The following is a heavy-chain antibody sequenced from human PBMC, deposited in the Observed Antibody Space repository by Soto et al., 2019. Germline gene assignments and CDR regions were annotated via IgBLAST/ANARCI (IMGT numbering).Heavy chain of an antibody. CDR1: GFTFSGYW. D-gene: IGHD4-17*01. Sequence: EVQLVESGGGLVQPGGSLRLSCAASGFTFSGYWMHWVRQAPGKGLVWVSRINSDGSSTSYADSVKGRFTISRDNAKSTLYLQMNSLRAEGTAVYYCAREAPYGDPSDYWGQGTLVTVSS. V-gene: IGHV3-74*01. CDR2: INSDGSST. J-gene: IGHJ4*02. CDR3: AREAPYGDPSDY.